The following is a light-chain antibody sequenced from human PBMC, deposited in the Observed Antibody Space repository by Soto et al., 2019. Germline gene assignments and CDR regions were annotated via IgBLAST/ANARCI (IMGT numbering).Light chain of an antibody. CDR2: EVS. Sequence: QSALTQAASVSGSPGQSITISCTGTSSDVGGYNYVSWYQQHPGKAPKLIIYEVSNRPSGVSNRFSGSKSGNTAFLTISGLQAEDEADYYCNSYTSKSTGVFGTGTKLTVL. CDR3: NSYTSKSTGV. V-gene: IGLV2-14*01. CDR1: SSDVGGYNY. J-gene: IGLJ1*01.